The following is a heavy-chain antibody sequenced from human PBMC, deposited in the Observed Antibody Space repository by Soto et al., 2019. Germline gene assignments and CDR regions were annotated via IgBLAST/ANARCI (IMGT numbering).Heavy chain of an antibody. CDR2: VRGNGDPP. Sequence: LRLSCSASGFTFSSYAMHWVRQAPGKGLEYVSGVRGNGDPPFYADSVKGRFTISRDNSKNTLYLQMSGLSADDTAVYYCVKSRGGNNFDFFDWGQGALVTVSS. CDR3: VKSRGGNNFDFFD. D-gene: IGHD5-12*01. J-gene: IGHJ4*02. V-gene: IGHV3-64D*06. CDR1: GFTFSSYA.